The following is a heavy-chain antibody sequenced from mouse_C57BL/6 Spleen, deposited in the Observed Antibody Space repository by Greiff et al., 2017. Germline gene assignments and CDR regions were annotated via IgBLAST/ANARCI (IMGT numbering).Heavy chain of an antibody. V-gene: IGHV1-85*01. D-gene: IGHD2-2*01. J-gene: IGHJ3*01. Sequence: VQLQQSGPELVKPGASVKLSCKASGYTFTSYDINWVKQRPGQGLEWIGWIYPRDGSTKYNEKFKGKATLTVDTSSSTAYMELHSLTSEDSAVYFCAKRGGYTWFAYWGQGTLVTVSA. CDR2: IYPRDGST. CDR1: GYTFTSYD. CDR3: AKRGGYTWFAY.